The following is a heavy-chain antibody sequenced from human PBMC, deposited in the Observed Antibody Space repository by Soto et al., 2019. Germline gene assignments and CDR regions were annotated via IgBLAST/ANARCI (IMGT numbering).Heavy chain of an antibody. D-gene: IGHD3-9*01. J-gene: IGHJ4*02. CDR2: ISSSSSYI. CDR3: ARGNYYDILTGLHDY. Sequence: GGSLRLSCAASGFTFSSYSMNWVRQAPGKGLEWVSSISSSSSYIYYADSVKGRFTISRDNAKNSLYLQMNSLRAEDTAVYYCARGNYYDILTGLHDYWGQGTLVTVSS. V-gene: IGHV3-21*01. CDR1: GFTFSSYS.